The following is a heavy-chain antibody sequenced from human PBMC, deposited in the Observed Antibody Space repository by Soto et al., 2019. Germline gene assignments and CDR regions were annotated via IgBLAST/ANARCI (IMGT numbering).Heavy chain of an antibody. CDR2: INPSGGST. Sequence: ASVKVSCKASGYTFTSYYMHWVRQAPGQGLEWMGIINPSGGSTSYAQKFQGRVTMTRDTSTSTVYMELSSLRSEDTAVYYCARDGWSSYSSGWYYFDYWGQGTLVTVYS. J-gene: IGHJ4*02. CDR3: ARDGWSSYSSGWYYFDY. V-gene: IGHV1-46*01. CDR1: GYTFTSYY. D-gene: IGHD6-19*01.